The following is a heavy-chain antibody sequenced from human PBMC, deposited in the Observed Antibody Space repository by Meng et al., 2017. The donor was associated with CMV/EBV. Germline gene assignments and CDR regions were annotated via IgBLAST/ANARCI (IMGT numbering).Heavy chain of an antibody. V-gene: IGHV3-21*01. CDR2: ISDSSSYM. CDR1: GFTFSSYS. Sequence: GSLTLSCAVSGFTFSSYSMNWVRQAPGKGLEWVSSISDSSSYMYYTDSMKGRITISRDNAKNSLYLQMNSLGAEDPAVYYCARRVRGSPREGFDYWGQGTMVTVSS. J-gene: IGHJ4*02. D-gene: IGHD1-26*01. CDR3: ARRVRGSPREGFDY.